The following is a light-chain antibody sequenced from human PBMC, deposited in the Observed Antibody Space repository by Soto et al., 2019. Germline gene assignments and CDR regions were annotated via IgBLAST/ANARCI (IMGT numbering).Light chain of an antibody. V-gene: IGLV2-14*01. J-gene: IGLJ2*01. Sequence: QSALTQPASVSGSPGQSITISCTGTRNDVGGYNYVSWYQQHPGKAPKLMIYEVTNRPSGVSNRFSGSKSGNTASLTISGLQAEDEADYYCSSYTSSSTLVFGGGTKLTVL. CDR1: RNDVGGYNY. CDR3: SSYTSSSTLV. CDR2: EVT.